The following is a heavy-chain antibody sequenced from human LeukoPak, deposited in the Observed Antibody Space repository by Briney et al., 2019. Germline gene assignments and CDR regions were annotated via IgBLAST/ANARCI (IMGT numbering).Heavy chain of an antibody. J-gene: IGHJ4*02. CDR1: GFTFSSYA. CDR3: ARISLESSGWYSLDY. V-gene: IGHV3-30-3*01. CDR2: ISYDGSNK. D-gene: IGHD6-19*01. Sequence: GGSLRLSCAASGFTFSSYAMHWVRQAPGKGLEWVAVISYDGSNKYYADSVKGRFTISRDNSKKTLYLQMNSLRAEDTAVYYCARISLESSGWYSLDYWGQGTLVTVSS.